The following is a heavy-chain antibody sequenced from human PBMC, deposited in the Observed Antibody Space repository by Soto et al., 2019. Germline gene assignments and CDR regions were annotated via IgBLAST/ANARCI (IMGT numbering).Heavy chain of an antibody. J-gene: IGHJ4*02. CDR2: VSVDPGNT. CDR1: GFTLSSYP. CDR3: VKDGIRGIHIDK. V-gene: IGHV3-23*01. Sequence: GGSLRLYCPASGFTLSSYPMSWVRQTPGKGLQWVASVSVDPGNTYYADSVKGRFTISRDNSIYTLYLQMNNVTAEDTAIYYCVKDGIRGIHIDKWGQGTLVTVSS.